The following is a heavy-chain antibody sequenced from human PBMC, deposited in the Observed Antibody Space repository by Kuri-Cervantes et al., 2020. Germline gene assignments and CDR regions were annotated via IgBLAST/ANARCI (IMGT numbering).Heavy chain of an antibody. CDR2: IKRETDGGTT. V-gene: IGHV3-15*01. CDR1: GFRVTNAW. CDR3: TTSPPYVI. D-gene: IGHD3-16*01. Sequence: GESLKISCAAYGFRVTNAWMHWIRQAPGKGLDWVGCIKRETDGGTTAYAASVKGRFTISRDDSKNTLYLQMNSLKTEDTAVYYCTTSPPYVIWGQGTMVTVSS. J-gene: IGHJ3*02.